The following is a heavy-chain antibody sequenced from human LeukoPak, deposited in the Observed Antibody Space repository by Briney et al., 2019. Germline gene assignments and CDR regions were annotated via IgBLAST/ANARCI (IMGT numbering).Heavy chain of an antibody. CDR1: GYTFTSYG. CDR3: ARALPHRRLMDTTMEQHWFDP. CDR2: ISAYNGNT. Sequence: ASVKVSCKASGYTFTSYGISWVRQAPGQGPEWMGWISAYNGNTNYAQKLQGRVTMTRDMSTSTVYMELSSLRSEDTAVYYCARALPHRRLMDTTMEQHWFDPWGQGTLVTVSS. J-gene: IGHJ5*02. V-gene: IGHV1-18*01. D-gene: IGHD5-18*01.